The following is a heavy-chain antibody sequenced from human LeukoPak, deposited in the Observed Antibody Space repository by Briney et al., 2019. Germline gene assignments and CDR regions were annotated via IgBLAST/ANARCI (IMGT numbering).Heavy chain of an antibody. J-gene: IGHJ4*02. Sequence: PGGSLRLSCAASGFTVSSNYMSWVRQAPGKGLEWVSVIYSGGSTYYADSVKGRFTISRDNSKNTLYLQMNSLRAEDTAVYYCARGANYYGSGSYYNGLDYWGQGTLVTVSS. CDR1: GFTVSSNY. CDR3: ARGANYYGSGSYYNGLDY. D-gene: IGHD3-10*01. CDR2: IYSGGST. V-gene: IGHV3-53*01.